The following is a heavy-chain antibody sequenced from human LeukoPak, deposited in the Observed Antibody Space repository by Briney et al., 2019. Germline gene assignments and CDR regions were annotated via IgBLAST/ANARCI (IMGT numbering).Heavy chain of an antibody. V-gene: IGHV1-69*06. D-gene: IGHD2-2*01. Sequence: SVKVSCKASGGTFSSHAISWVRQAPGQGLEWMGGIIPIFGTANYAQKFQGRVTITADKSTSTAYMELSSLRSEDTAVYYCARDTSGYCSSTSCYGEFDYWGQGTLVTVSS. CDR1: GGTFSSHA. CDR3: ARDTSGYCSSTSCYGEFDY. CDR2: IIPIFGTA. J-gene: IGHJ4*02.